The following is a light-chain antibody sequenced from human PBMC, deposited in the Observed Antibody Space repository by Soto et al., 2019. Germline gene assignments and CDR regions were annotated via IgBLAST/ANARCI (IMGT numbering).Light chain of an antibody. CDR3: QQSHSIAYT. J-gene: IGKJ2*01. CDR2: GAS. CDR1: QTINTY. Sequence: DIQMTQSPSSLSASVGDRVTITCRASQTINTYLNWYQQKPGKSPRLLISGASSLQSGVPSRFSGSGSGTDFTLNISSLQPADFATYYCQQSHSIAYTFGQGNKLDIK. V-gene: IGKV1-39*01.